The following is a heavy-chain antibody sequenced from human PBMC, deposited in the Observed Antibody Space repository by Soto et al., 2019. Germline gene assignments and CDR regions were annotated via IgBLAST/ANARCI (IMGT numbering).Heavy chain of an antibody. J-gene: IGHJ4*02. CDR1: GFTFRSYV. V-gene: IGHV3-30*19. D-gene: IGHD3-22*01. CDR2: TSFDGGKT. CDR3: ARGLRNYYDRSGLHY. Sequence: PGGSLRLSCATSGFTFRSYVMYWVRQAPGKGLEWVAVTSFDGGKTDYADSVKGRFTISRDNSRKTLFLQMDSLRLEDTAVYYCARGLRNYYDRSGLHYWGQGTLVTVSS.